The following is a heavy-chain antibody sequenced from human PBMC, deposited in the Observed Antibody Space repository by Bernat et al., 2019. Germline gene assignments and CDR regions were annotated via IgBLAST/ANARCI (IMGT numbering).Heavy chain of an antibody. J-gene: IGHJ3*02. CDR3: AKHVGNPSGAFDI. CDR1: GFTFSTYA. Sequence: EVQLVESGGGLVQPGGSLRLSCAASGFTFSTYAMSWVRQAPGKGLEWVSAISGSGGSTFYADSVKGRFTISRDNPRNTLYLKMNSLRAEDTVVYYCAKHVGNPSGAFDIWGQGTMVTVSS. D-gene: IGHD7-27*01. V-gene: IGHV3-23*04. CDR2: ISGSGGST.